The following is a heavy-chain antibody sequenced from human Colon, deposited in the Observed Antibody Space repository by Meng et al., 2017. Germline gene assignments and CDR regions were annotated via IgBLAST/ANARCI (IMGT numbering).Heavy chain of an antibody. J-gene: IGHJ4*02. V-gene: IGHV3-7*01. D-gene: IGHD3-22*01. CDR1: GFTFSNHC. Sequence: GESLKISCAASGFTFSNHCMSWVRQAPGKGLEWVANIKQDGSEKIYVDSVRGRFTISRDNAKNSLSLQMNSLRAEDTAVYYCARDSYFDESSGYLDSWGQGTLVTVSS. CDR3: ARDSYFDESSGYLDS. CDR2: IKQDGSEK.